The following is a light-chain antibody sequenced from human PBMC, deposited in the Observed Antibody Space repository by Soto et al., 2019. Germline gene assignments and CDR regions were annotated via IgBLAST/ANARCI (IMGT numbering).Light chain of an antibody. J-gene: IGLJ1*01. CDR2: DVS. CDR1: SSDVGGYNY. Sequence: QSALTQPASVSGSPGQSITISCTGTSSDVGGYNYVSWYQQLPGKAPKLMIYDVSNRPSGVSNRFSGSKSGNTASLTISGLQAEDEADYYCSSYTSSSTPLYVFGTGTQLTVL. V-gene: IGLV2-14*01. CDR3: SSYTSSSTPLYV.